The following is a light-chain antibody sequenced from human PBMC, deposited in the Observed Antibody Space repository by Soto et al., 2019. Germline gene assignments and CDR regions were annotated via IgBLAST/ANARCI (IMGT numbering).Light chain of an antibody. CDR2: DVS. CDR3: CSYAGNYTWV. CDR1: SSDVGYYNY. V-gene: IGLV2-11*01. J-gene: IGLJ3*02. Sequence: QSALTQPRSVSGSPGQSVTISCTGTSSDVGYYNYVPWYQQHPGKAPKVMIYDVSNRPSGVPDRFSGSKSGNTASLTISGLQAEDEADYYCCSYAGNYTWVFGGGTKLTVL.